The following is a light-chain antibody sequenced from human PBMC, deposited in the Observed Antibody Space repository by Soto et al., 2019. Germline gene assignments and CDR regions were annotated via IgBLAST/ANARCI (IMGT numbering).Light chain of an antibody. J-gene: IGKJ5*01. CDR1: QSISTY. V-gene: IGKV1-39*01. CDR3: QKSYSTRIT. CDR2: DAS. Sequence: DIQMTQSPSSLSASVGDRVTITCRASQSISTYLNWYQQKPGKAPKLLIYDASTLQSGVPSRFSGSGSGTDFTLTISSLQPEDFGTYYCQKSYSTRITFGQGTRLEIK.